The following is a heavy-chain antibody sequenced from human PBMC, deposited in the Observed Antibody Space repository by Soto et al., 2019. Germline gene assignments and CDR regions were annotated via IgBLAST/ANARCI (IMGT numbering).Heavy chain of an antibody. D-gene: IGHD6-6*01. CDR2: INHSGST. J-gene: IGHJ6*02. Sequence: SETLSLTCAVYGGSFSDYYWSWIRQPPGKGLEWIGEINHSGSTNYTPSLKRRVTMSIDTSKNQISLRLSSVTAADTAVYYCSSSFEARPGYYYYGTDVWGQGTTVTVSS. V-gene: IGHV4-34*01. CDR3: SSSFEARPGYYYYGTDV. CDR1: GGSFSDYY.